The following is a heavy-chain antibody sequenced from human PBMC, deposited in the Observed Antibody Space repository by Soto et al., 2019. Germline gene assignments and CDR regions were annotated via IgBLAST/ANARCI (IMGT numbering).Heavy chain of an antibody. D-gene: IGHD2-8*01. J-gene: IGHJ5*02. V-gene: IGHV4-34*01. CDR1: RGSFSGYY. CDR3: ARWGYCTKGVCYDIWFDP. Sequence: SETLSLTCAVFRGSFSGYYWSWIRQPPGKGLEWIGEINHSGSTNYNPSLKSRLTISVDTSKNQFSLKLSSVTAADTAVYYCARWGYCTKGVCYDIWFDPWGQGTLVTVSP. CDR2: INHSGST.